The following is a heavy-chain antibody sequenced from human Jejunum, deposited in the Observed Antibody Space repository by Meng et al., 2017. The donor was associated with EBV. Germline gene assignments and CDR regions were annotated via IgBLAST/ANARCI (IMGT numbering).Heavy chain of an antibody. J-gene: IGHJ4*02. V-gene: IGHV4-4*02. CDR1: TDFISSYEW. CDR3: ARASSERLLDY. D-gene: IGHD1-14*01. CDR2: INQVGST. Sequence: QVQLQKPGPGLVKPSGTLSLTCAVSTDFISSYEWWSWVRQPPGKGLEWLGEINQVGSTYYNPSLKSRVTISIDTSKRQFSLRLNSMTAADTAVYYCARASSERLLDYWGQGTLVTVSS.